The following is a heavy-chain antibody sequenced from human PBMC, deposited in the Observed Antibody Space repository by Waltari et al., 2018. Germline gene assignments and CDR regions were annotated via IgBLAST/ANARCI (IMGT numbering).Heavy chain of an antibody. CDR2: INHSGRT. D-gene: IGHD3-9*01. J-gene: IGHJ4*02. CDR3: ARGYDTIDY. Sequence: QVQLQQWGAGLLKPSETLSLTCAVYGGSFSGYYWSWVRQPPGKGREWIGEINHSGRTNYNPSLKSRVTISVDTSKNQFSLKLSSVTAAETAVYYCARGYDTIDYWGQGTLVTVSS. CDR1: GGSFSGYY. V-gene: IGHV4-34*01.